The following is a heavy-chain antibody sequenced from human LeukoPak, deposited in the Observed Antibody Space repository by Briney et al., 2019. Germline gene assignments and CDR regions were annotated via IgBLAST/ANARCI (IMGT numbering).Heavy chain of an antibody. D-gene: IGHD3-10*01. V-gene: IGHV5-51*01. CDR3: ATQSRDGSKTRGYYFDY. CDR1: EYIFTNYW. J-gene: IGHJ4*02. Sequence: GESLKISCQGSEYIFTNYWIGWVRQMPGKGLESMGIIYPADSDTTYSPSFQGQVTISADKSISTVYLQWSSLKASDTAMYYCATQSRDGSKTRGYYFDYWGQGTLVTVSS. CDR2: IYPADSDT.